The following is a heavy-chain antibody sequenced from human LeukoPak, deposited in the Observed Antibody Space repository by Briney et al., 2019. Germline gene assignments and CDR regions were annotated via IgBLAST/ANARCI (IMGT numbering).Heavy chain of an antibody. J-gene: IGHJ4*02. Sequence: GGSLRLSCAASGFTFSGSAMHWVRQASGKGLEWVGRIRSKANSYATAYAASVKGRFTISRDDSKNTAYLQMNSLKTEDTAVYYCTSTFSSSYYFDYWGRGTLVTVSS. CDR1: GFTFSGSA. D-gene: IGHD6-6*01. V-gene: IGHV3-73*01. CDR3: TSTFSSSYYFDY. CDR2: IRSKANSYAT.